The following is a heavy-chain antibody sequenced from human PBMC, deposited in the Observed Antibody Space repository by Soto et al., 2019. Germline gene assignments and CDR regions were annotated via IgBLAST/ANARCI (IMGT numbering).Heavy chain of an antibody. CDR1: GITFSTYA. CDR2: ISGSGGST. J-gene: IGHJ4*02. CDR3: AKSFSSNWYDYFDY. Sequence: GGSLRLSCAASGITFSTYAMSWVRQAPGKGLEWVSAISGSGGSTYYADSVKGRFTISRDKSKNTLYLQMNSLRAEDTALYYCAKSFSSNWYDYFDYWGQGTLVTVSS. D-gene: IGHD6-13*01. V-gene: IGHV3-23*01.